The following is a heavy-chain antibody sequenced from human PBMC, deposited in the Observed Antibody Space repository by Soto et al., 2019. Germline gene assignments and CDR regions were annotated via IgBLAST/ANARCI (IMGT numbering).Heavy chain of an antibody. CDR3: ARAAIAAPYYFDY. Sequence: SETLSLTCAVSGGSISSGGYSWSWIRQPPGKGLEWIGYIYHSGSTYYNPSLKSRVTISVDRSKNQFSLKLSSVTAADTAVYYCARAAIAAPYYFDYWGQGTLVTVSS. CDR1: GGSISSGGYS. V-gene: IGHV4-30-2*01. D-gene: IGHD6-6*01. CDR2: IYHSGST. J-gene: IGHJ4*02.